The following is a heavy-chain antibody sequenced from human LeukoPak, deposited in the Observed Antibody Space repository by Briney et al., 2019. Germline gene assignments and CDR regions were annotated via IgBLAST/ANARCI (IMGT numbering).Heavy chain of an antibody. Sequence: GESLKISCKGSGYSFTTYWIGWVRQMPGKGLEWMGIIYPGDSDIRYSPSSQGQVTISADKSISTAYLQWSSLKASDTAMYYCARRIAVAGPGYYFDYWGQGTLVTVSS. CDR3: ARRIAVAGPGYYFDY. CDR1: GYSFTTYW. D-gene: IGHD6-19*01. J-gene: IGHJ4*02. CDR2: IYPGDSDI. V-gene: IGHV5-51*01.